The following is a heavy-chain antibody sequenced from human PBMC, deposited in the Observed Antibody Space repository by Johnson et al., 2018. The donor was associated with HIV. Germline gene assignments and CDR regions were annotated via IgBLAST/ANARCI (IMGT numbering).Heavy chain of an antibody. Sequence: QVQLVESGGGLAQPAWSPRLSCAASQFTFSSYYMNCVRQAPGNGLELVAVIWYDGINKYYADSVKGRFTISRDNSKKTLYLQMNSLGAEDTAANYCVKAHDYGDYVAFDIWGQGTMVTVSS. V-gene: IGHV3-30*18. CDR2: IWYDGINK. D-gene: IGHD4-17*01. J-gene: IGHJ3*02. CDR3: VKAHDYGDYVAFDI. CDR1: QFTFSSYY.